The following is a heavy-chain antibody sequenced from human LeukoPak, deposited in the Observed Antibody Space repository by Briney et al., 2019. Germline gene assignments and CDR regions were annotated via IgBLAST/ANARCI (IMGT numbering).Heavy chain of an antibody. J-gene: IGHJ4*02. CDR3: AKDRSWSVGTTTHFDY. Sequence: GGSLRLSCAASGFTFSSYGMHWVRQAPGKGLEWVAFIRYDGSNKYYADSVKGRFTISRDNSKNTLYLQMNSLRAEDTAVYYCAKDRSWSVGTTTHFDYWGQGTLVPVSS. D-gene: IGHD1-26*01. V-gene: IGHV3-30*02. CDR2: IRYDGSNK. CDR1: GFTFSSYG.